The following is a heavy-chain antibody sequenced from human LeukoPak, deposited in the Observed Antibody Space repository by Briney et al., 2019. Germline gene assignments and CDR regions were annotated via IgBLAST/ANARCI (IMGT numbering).Heavy chain of an antibody. CDR3: AKDDMVRGVISPNNWFDP. V-gene: IGHV3-9*03. D-gene: IGHD3-10*01. J-gene: IGHJ5*02. Sequence: GGSLRLSCAASRFTFDDYAMHWVRQAPGTGLEWVSGISWNSGSIGYADSVKGRFTISRDNAKNSLYLQMNSLRAEDMALYYCAKDDMVRGVISPNNWFDPWGQGTLVTVSS. CDR2: ISWNSGSI. CDR1: RFTFDDYA.